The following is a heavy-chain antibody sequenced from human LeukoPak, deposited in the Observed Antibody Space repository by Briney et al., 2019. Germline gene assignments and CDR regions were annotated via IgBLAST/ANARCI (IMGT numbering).Heavy chain of an antibody. CDR2: ISWNSGSI. Sequence: PGGSLRLSCAASGFTFDDYAMHWVRQAPGKGLEWVSGISWNSGSIGYADSVKGRFTISRDNAKNSLYLQMNSLRAEDTALYYCAKDMERSSGCFDYWGQGTLVTVSS. CDR3: AKDMERSSGCFDY. V-gene: IGHV3-9*01. J-gene: IGHJ4*02. CDR1: GFTFDDYA. D-gene: IGHD6-19*01.